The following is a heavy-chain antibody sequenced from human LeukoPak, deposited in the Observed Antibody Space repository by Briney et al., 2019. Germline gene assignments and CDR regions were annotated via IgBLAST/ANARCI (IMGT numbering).Heavy chain of an antibody. CDR2: IRGRGDST. V-gene: IGHV3-23*01. J-gene: IGHJ4*02. CDR1: GFTFSNYA. Sequence: LGGSLRLSCAASGFTFSNYAMGWVRQAPGKGLEWVSAIRGRGDSTYYADSVMGRFAISRDNSKNTLYLQLNYLRAEDTAVYYCAKEDYDSSGGFDSWGQGTLVTVSS. CDR3: AKEDYDSSGGFDS. D-gene: IGHD3-22*01.